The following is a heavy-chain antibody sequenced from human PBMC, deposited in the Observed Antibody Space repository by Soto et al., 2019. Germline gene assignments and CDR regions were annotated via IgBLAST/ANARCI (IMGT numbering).Heavy chain of an antibody. D-gene: IGHD6-13*01. V-gene: IGHV3-66*01. J-gene: IGHJ3*02. CDR1: GFTVSSNY. CDR3: ARDSSSWLRDAFDI. Sequence: GGSLRLSCAASGFTVSSNYMSWVRQAPGKGLEWVSVIYSGGSTYYADSVKGGFTISRDNSKNTLYLQMNSLRAEDTAVYYCARDSSSWLRDAFDIWGQGTMVTVSS. CDR2: IYSGGST.